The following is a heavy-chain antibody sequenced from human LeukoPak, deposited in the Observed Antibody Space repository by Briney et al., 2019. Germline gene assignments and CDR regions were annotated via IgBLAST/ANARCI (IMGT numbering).Heavy chain of an antibody. CDR2: INPNSGGT. Sequence: ASVKVSCKASGYTFTAYYMHWVRQAPGQGLEWMGWINPNSGGTRYAQKFQGRVTLTRDTSISTAYMELSRLRSADTAVYYCARDHMGDYWGQGTLVTVSS. J-gene: IGHJ4*02. CDR1: GYTFTAYY. V-gene: IGHV1-2*02. CDR3: ARDHMGDY. D-gene: IGHD1-26*01.